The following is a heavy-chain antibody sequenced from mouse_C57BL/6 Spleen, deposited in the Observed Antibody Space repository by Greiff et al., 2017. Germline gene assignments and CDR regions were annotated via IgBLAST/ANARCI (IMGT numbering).Heavy chain of an antibody. D-gene: IGHD3-2*02. J-gene: IGHJ2*01. CDR3: ASQGAFRRDNFDY. V-gene: IGHV1-74*01. CDR1: GYTFTSYW. Sequence: QVQLQQPGAELVKPGASVKVSCKASGYTFTSYWMHWVKQRPGQGLEWIGRIHPSDSVTNYNQKFKGKATLTVDPSSSTAYMQLSSLTSEDSAVYYCASQGAFRRDNFDYWGQGTTLTVSS. CDR2: IHPSDSVT.